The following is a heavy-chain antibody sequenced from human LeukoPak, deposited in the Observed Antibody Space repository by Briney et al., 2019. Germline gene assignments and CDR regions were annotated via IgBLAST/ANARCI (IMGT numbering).Heavy chain of an antibody. CDR1: GFTVSSNY. J-gene: IGHJ5*02. CDR3: ARSITIFGVVIGWFDP. V-gene: IGHV3-66*02. CDR2: IYSGGST. Sequence: GGSLRLSCAASGFTVSSNYMSWVRQAPGKGLEWVSVIYSGGSTYYADSVKGRFTISRDNSKNTLYLQMNSLRAEDTAVYYCARSITIFGVVIGWFDPWGQRTLVTVSS. D-gene: IGHD3-3*01.